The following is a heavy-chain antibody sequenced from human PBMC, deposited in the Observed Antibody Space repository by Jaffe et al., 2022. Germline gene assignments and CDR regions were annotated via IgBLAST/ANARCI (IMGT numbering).Heavy chain of an antibody. CDR3: ARDGGGYEPYDAFDI. CDR1: GGSISSGGYS. Sequence: QLQLQESGSGLVKPSQTLSLTCAVSGGSISSGGYSWSWIRQPPGKGLEWIGYIYHSGSTYYNPSLKSRVTISVDRSKNQFSLKLSSVTAADTAVYYCARDGGGYEPYDAFDIWGQGTMVTVSS. D-gene: IGHD5-12*01. J-gene: IGHJ3*02. V-gene: IGHV4-30-2*01. CDR2: IYHSGST.